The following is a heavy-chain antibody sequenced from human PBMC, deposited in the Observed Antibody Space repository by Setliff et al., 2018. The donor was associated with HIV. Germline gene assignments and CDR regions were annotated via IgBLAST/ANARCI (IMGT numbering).Heavy chain of an antibody. V-gene: IGHV3-53*01. CDR1: GFTLSSNC. CDR3: AKGVKYLDP. Sequence: GGSLRLSCAASGFTLSSNCMTWVRQAPGKGLEWVSVICNDGSTHSADSVKGRFTVSRDTSINLLYMHMHRLIAEDTAVYYCAKGVKYLDPWGQGTLVTVSS. CDR2: ICNDGST. D-gene: IGHD2-2*02. J-gene: IGHJ5*02.